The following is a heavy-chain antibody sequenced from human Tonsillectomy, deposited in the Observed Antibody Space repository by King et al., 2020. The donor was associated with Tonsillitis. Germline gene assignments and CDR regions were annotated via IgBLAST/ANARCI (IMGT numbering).Heavy chain of an antibody. D-gene: IGHD6-13*01. J-gene: IGHJ3*01. CDR1: GFTFSSFA. CDR3: AKGFSGVYRAFDF. CDR2: ISGSGDST. V-gene: IGHV3-23*04. Sequence: VQLVESGGGLVQPGGSLRLSCAASGFTFSSFAMNWVRQAPGKGLEWVSAISGSGDSTYFADSVKGRFTISRDDSKNTLYLVMNSPRAEDTAVYYCAKGFSGVYRAFDFWGQGTMVTVSS.